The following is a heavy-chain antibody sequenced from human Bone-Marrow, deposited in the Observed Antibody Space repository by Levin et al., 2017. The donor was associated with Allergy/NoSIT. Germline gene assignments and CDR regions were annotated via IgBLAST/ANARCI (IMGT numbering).Heavy chain of an antibody. V-gene: IGHV3-23*01. CDR3: AKDLGSIAVAGSPFDY. CDR2: ISGSGGST. J-gene: IGHJ4*02. CDR1: GFTFSSYA. Sequence: GESLKISCAASGFTFSSYAMSWVRQAPGKGLEWVSAISGSGGSTYYADSVKGRFTISRDNSKNTLYLQMNSLRAEDTAVYYCAKDLGSIAVAGSPFDYWGQGTLVTVSS. D-gene: IGHD6-19*01.